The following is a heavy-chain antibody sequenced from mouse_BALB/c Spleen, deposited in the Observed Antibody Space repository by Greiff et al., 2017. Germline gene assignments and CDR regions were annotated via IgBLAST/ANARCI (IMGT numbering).Heavy chain of an antibody. V-gene: IGHV5-6-4*01. CDR3: TRDGNYVDAMDY. CDR1: GFTFSSYT. J-gene: IGHJ4*01. CDR2: ISSGGSYT. Sequence: EVQGVESGGGLVKPGGSLKLSCAASGFTFSSYTMSWVRQTPEKRLEWVATISSGGSYTYYPDSVKGRFTISRDNAKNTLYLQMSSLKSEDTAMYYCTRDGNYVDAMDYWGQGTSVTVSS. D-gene: IGHD2-1*01.